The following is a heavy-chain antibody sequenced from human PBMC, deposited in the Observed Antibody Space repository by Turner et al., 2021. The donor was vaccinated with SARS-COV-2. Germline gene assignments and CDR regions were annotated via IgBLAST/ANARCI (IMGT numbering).Heavy chain of an antibody. Sequence: GSGGGVVQPGRSLRLSCAHSEFTFSLYAMPWVRQAPGKGLEWVAVVSYDGSNKYYAESVRGRFTISRDNSKNTLYLQRNSLRAEDTAVYYCARTKCGNYLGAFDIWGQGTMVTVSS. CDR3: ARTKCGNYLGAFDI. V-gene: IGHV3-30*04. CDR2: VSYDGSNK. D-gene: IGHD1-26*01. CDR1: EFTFSLYA. J-gene: IGHJ3*02.